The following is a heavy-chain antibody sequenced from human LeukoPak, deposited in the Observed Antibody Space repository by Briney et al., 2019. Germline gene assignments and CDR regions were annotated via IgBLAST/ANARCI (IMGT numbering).Heavy chain of an antibody. D-gene: IGHD3-22*01. CDR1: GFTFTNYW. J-gene: IGHJ3*02. CDR3: ARVVYYYDDSGYPNAFDM. V-gene: IGHV3-7*01. Sequence: GGSLRLSCAASGFTFTNYWMSWVRQAPGKGLELVANIKQDRSEKYYVDSVKGRFTISRDNAKNSLYLQMNSLRAEDTAVYYCARVVYYYDDSGYPNAFDMWGQGTMVTVSS. CDR2: IKQDRSEK.